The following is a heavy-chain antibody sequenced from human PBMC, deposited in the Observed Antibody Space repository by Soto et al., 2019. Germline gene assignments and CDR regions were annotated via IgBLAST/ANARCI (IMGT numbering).Heavy chain of an antibody. CDR2: INPNSGGT. CDR3: ARSRYCSGGSCYLGY. V-gene: IGHV1-2*04. Sequence: QVQLVQSGAEVKKPGASVKVSCKASGYTFTGYYMHWVRQAPGQGLEWMGWINPNSGGTNYAQTFQGWVTMTRDTSISTAYMELSRLRSDDTAVYYCARSRYCSGGSCYLGYWGQGTLVTVSS. D-gene: IGHD2-15*01. J-gene: IGHJ4*02. CDR1: GYTFTGYY.